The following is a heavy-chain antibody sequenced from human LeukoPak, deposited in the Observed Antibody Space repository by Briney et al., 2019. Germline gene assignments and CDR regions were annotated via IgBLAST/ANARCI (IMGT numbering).Heavy chain of an antibody. CDR3: ARSAPKGHFDY. J-gene: IGHJ4*02. V-gene: IGHV3-11*04. CDR1: GFTFSDYY. Sequence: PGGSLRLSCAASGFTFSDYYMSRIRQAPGKGPEWVSYISSSGSTIYYADSVKGRFTISRDNAKNSLYLQMNSLRAEDTAVYYCARSAPKGHFDYWGQGTLVTVSS. CDR2: ISSSGSTI.